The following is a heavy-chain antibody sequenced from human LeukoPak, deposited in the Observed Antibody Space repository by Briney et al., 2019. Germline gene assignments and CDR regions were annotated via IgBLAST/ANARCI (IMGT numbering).Heavy chain of an antibody. CDR1: GGTFSSYA. Sequence: SVKVSCKASGGTFSSYAISWVRQAPGQGLECMGGIIPIFGTANYAQKFQGRVTITADESTSTAYMELSSLRSEDTAVYYCARSGYSYGYTGPYGMDVWGKGTTVTVSS. V-gene: IGHV1-69*13. D-gene: IGHD5-18*01. CDR3: ARSGYSYGYTGPYGMDV. CDR2: IIPIFGTA. J-gene: IGHJ6*04.